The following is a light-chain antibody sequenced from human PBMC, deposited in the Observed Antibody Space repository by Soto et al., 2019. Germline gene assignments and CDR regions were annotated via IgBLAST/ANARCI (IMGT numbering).Light chain of an antibody. CDR2: EAT. Sequence: QSVLTQPASVSGSPGQSITISCTGTSNDVGGYDHVSWYQQHPGKAPIHVIYEATKRRSGVSDPFSGYRSGNTAHLTISALQADEEDDYSWGSFAGGATFVFGGGTQLTVL. V-gene: IGLV2-23*02. CDR1: SNDVGGYDH. J-gene: IGLJ2*01. CDR3: GSFAGGATFV.